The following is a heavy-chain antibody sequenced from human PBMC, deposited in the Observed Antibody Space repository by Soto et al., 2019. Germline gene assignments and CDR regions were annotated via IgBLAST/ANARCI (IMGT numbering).Heavy chain of an antibody. CDR3: ARLVDFSSSWFLFDY. Sequence: QLQLQESGPGLAKPSETLSLTCTVSGGSISSSSYYWGWIRQPPGKGLEWIGSIYYSGSTYYNPSLKSRVPISVYTSKNQFPLKLSSVTAADTAVYYCARLVDFSSSWFLFDYWGQGTLVTVSS. CDR2: IYYSGST. D-gene: IGHD6-13*01. V-gene: IGHV4-39*01. J-gene: IGHJ4*02. CDR1: GGSISSSSYY.